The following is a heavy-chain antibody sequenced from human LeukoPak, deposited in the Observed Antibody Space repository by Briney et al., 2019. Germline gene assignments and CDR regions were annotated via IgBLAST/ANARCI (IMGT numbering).Heavy chain of an antibody. CDR2: IIPIFGTA. V-gene: IGHV1-69*05. J-gene: IGHJ3*02. CDR1: GGTFSSYA. CDR3: ARARYSSSWYDAFDI. D-gene: IGHD6-13*01. Sequence: GASVKVSCKASGGTFSSYAISWVRQAPGQGLEWMGGIIPIFGTANYAQKFQGRVTITTDESTSTAYMELSSLRSEDTAVYYCARARYSSSWYDAFDIWGQGTMVTVSS.